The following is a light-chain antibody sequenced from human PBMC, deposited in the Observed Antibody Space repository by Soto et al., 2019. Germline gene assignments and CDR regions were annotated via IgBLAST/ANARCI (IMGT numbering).Light chain of an antibody. J-gene: IGKJ4*01. CDR2: AAS. V-gene: IGKV1-9*01. Sequence: DIQLTQSPSFLSASVGDRVTITCRASQGISSYLAWYQQKPGKAPKLLIYAASTLQSVVPSSFSGSGSGTEFTLTISSLQHEDFATYYCQQFNIYPPALTFGGGTKVEIK. CDR3: QQFNIYPPALT. CDR1: QGISSY.